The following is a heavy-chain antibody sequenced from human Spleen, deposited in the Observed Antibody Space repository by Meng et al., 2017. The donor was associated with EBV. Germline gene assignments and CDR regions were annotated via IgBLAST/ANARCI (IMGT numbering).Heavy chain of an antibody. CDR2: INHSGIT. Sequence: QVQLQQWGPGLLKPSETLSLTCAVYGGSFSDYYWTWIRQPPGMGLEWIGEINHSGITSYNPSLRSRVTISVDTSKNQFSLKLTSVTAADTAVYYCASNIKVPRYWGQGTLVTVSS. CDR3: ASNIKVPRY. V-gene: IGHV4-34*01. D-gene: IGHD2/OR15-2a*01. CDR1: GGSFSDYY. J-gene: IGHJ4*02.